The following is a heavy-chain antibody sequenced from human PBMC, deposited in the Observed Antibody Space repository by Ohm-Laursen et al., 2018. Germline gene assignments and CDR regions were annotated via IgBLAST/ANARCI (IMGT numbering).Heavy chain of an antibody. CDR3: ARDRGSYYTPDAFDI. CDR1: GYTFTGYY. Sequence: ASVKVSCKASGYTFTGYYTHWVRQAPGQGLEWMGWINPNSGGTNYAQKFQGRVTMTRDTSISTAYMELSRLRSDDTAVYYCARDRGSYYTPDAFDIWGQGTMVTVSS. V-gene: IGHV1-2*02. D-gene: IGHD1-26*01. CDR2: INPNSGGT. J-gene: IGHJ3*02.